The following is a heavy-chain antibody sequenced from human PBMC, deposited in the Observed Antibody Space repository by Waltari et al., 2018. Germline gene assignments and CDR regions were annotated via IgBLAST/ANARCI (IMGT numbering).Heavy chain of an antibody. CDR1: GFSLSTSGVG. J-gene: IGHJ3*02. V-gene: IGHV2-5*01. CDR2: IYWNDDK. Sequence: QITLKESGPTLVKPTQTLTLTCTFSGFSLSTSGVGVGWIRQPPGKALEWLALIYWNDDKRYSPSLKSRLTITKDTSKNQVVLTMTNMDPADTATYYCAHSYLMPPYYDSSGYGAFDIWGQGTMVTVSS. D-gene: IGHD3-22*01. CDR3: AHSYLMPPYYDSSGYGAFDI.